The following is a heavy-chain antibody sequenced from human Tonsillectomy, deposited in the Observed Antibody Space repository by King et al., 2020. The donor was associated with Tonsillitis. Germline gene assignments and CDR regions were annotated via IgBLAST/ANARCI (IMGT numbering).Heavy chain of an antibody. CDR2: ISGSSGSI. Sequence: DVQLVESGGGLVKPGGSLRLSCAASGFSFNVYTMNWVRQAPGKGLEWVSSISGSSGSIHYADSVKGRFIISRDNAKRSLYLQMNSLRVEDTSVYYCVKDVRQGTGNRRSDCWGQGTLVTVSS. J-gene: IGHJ4*02. D-gene: IGHD1-14*01. V-gene: IGHV3-21*01. CDR1: GFSFNVYT. CDR3: VKDVRQGTGNRRSDC.